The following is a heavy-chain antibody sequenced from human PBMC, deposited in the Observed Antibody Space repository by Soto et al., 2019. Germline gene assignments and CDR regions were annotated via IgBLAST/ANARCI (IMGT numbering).Heavy chain of an antibody. CDR3: ARGRLGGAAD. CDR2: INHSGST. CDR1: GASFSGYY. V-gene: IGHV4-34*01. Sequence: QVQLQQWGAGLLKPSETLSLTCAVYGASFSGYYWSWIRQPPGKGLEWIGEINHSGSTNYNPSRKSRVTISVDTSKNQFSLKLSSVTAADTAVYYCARGRLGGAADWGQGTLVTVSS. J-gene: IGHJ4*02. D-gene: IGHD1-26*01.